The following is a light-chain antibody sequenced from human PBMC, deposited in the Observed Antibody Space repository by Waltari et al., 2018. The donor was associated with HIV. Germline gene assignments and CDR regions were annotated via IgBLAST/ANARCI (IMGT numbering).Light chain of an antibody. CDR1: QSIDNN. V-gene: IGKV1-39*01. CDR2: AAS. Sequence: DIQMTQYPPSLSASVGDRVTITCRASQSIDNNLSWYQQKPGQAPNLLIYAASSLQSGVPSRFSGSGSGTDFTLNISTLQPEDFATYCCQYSYGAPFPFGPGTKVDIK. CDR3: QYSYGAPFP. J-gene: IGKJ3*01.